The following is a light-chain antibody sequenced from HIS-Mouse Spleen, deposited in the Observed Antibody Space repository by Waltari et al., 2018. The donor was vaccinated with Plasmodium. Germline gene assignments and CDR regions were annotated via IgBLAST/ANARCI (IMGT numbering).Light chain of an antibody. Sequence: QSALTQPPSASGSPGPSVTISCTGTRSDFGGFYSLSWYQQHPGKAPKLMIYEVSKRPSGVPERFSGSKSGNTASLTVSGLQAEDEADYYCSSYAGSNNLVFGGGTKLTVL. CDR3: SSYAGSNNLV. V-gene: IGLV2-8*01. J-gene: IGLJ2*01. CDR1: RSDFGGFYS. CDR2: EVS.